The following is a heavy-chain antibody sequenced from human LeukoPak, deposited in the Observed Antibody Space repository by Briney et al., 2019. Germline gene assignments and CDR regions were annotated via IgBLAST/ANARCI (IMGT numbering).Heavy chain of an antibody. CDR3: AREGGAVAAAGGNDY. CDR2: ISSSGSYI. J-gene: IGHJ4*02. V-gene: IGHV3-21*01. CDR1: GFTFSSYS. D-gene: IGHD6-13*01. Sequence: PGGSLRLSCAAPGFTFSSYSMNWVRQAPGKGLEWVSSISSSGSYIYYADSVKGRFTISRDNAKNSLYLQMNSLRAEDTAVYYCAREGGAVAAAGGNDYWGQGTLVTVSS.